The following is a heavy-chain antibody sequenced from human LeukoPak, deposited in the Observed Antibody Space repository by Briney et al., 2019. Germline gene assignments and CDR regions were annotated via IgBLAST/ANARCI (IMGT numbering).Heavy chain of an antibody. J-gene: IGHJ4*02. V-gene: IGHV1-46*01. Sequence: ASVKVSCKAFGYTFSSYTMHWVRQAPGRGLEWMGIVNPSGGNTNYAQKFQGRVTMTRDMSTTTVYMELSSLRSEDTAVYYCSRERRSGSYYFDYWGQGTLVTVSS. CDR2: VNPSGGNT. CDR1: GYTFSSYT. D-gene: IGHD1-26*01. CDR3: SRERRSGSYYFDY.